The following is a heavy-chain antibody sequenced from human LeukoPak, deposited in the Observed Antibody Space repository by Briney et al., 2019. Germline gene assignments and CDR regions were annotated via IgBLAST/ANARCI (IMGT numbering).Heavy chain of an antibody. V-gene: IGHV1-18*01. Sequence: ASVKVSCKASGYTFISYGISWVRQAPGQGLEWMGWISAYNGNTNYAQKLQGRVTMTTDTSTSTAYMELRSLRSDDTAVYYCARGRRITFGGVIVNLYFDYWGQGTLVTVSS. CDR3: ARGRRITFGGVIVNLYFDY. CDR1: GYTFISYG. J-gene: IGHJ4*02. D-gene: IGHD3-16*02. CDR2: ISAYNGNT.